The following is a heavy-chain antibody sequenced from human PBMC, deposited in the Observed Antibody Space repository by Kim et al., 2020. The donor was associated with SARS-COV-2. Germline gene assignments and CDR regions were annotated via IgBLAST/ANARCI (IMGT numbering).Heavy chain of an antibody. V-gene: IGHV1-69*13. D-gene: IGHD5-12*01. J-gene: IGHJ4*02. CDR1: GGTFSSYA. CDR2: IIPIFGTA. Sequence: SVKVSCKASGGTFSSYAISWVRQAPGQGLEWMGGIIPIFGTANYAQKFQGRVTITADESTSTAYMELSSLRSEDTAVYYCARVVYGGYAFDYWGQGTLVTVSS. CDR3: ARVVYGGYAFDY.